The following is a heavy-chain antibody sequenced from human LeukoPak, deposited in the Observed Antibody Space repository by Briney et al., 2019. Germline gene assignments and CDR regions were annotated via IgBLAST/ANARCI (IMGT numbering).Heavy chain of an antibody. D-gene: IGHD4-17*01. CDR3: ARVTTVTTFWFDP. CDR1: GFTFSSYE. CDR2: ISSSGTTI. J-gene: IGHJ5*02. Sequence: PGGSLRLSCAASGFTFSSYEMHWVRQAPGKGLEWVSYISSSGTTIYYADSVKGRFTISRDNAKNSLYLQMNSLRAEDTAVYYCARVTTVTTFWFDPWGQGTLVTVSS. V-gene: IGHV3-48*03.